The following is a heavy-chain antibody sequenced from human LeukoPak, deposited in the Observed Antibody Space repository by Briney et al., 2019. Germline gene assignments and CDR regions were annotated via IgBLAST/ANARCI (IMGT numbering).Heavy chain of an antibody. CDR1: GFTFSSYS. D-gene: IGHD3-3*01. J-gene: IGHJ4*02. Sequence: GGSLRLSCAASGFTFSSYSMNWLRQDPGKGLEWVSYISSSSSTIYYADSVKGRFTISRDNAKNSLYLQMNSLRAEDTAVYYCARESLYHFWSGCLDYWGQGTPVTVSS. CDR2: ISSSSSTI. V-gene: IGHV3-48*01. CDR3: ARESLYHFWSGCLDY.